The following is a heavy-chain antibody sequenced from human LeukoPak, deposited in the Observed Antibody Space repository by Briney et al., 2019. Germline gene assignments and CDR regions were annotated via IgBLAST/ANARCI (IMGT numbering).Heavy chain of an antibody. Sequence: SETLSLTCAVYGGSFSGYYWSWIRQPPGKGLEWIGEINHSGSTNYNPSLKSRVTISVDRSQNQFSLKLSSVTAADTAVYYCARAPPMVRGVINAQFDPWGQGTLVTVSS. D-gene: IGHD3-10*01. CDR2: INHSGST. V-gene: IGHV4-34*01. CDR1: GGSFSGYY. J-gene: IGHJ5*02. CDR3: ARAPPMVRGVINAQFDP.